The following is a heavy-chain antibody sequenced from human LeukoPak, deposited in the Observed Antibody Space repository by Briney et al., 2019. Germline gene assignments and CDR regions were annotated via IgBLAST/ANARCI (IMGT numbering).Heavy chain of an antibody. J-gene: IGHJ5*02. CDR2: IIPIFGTA. V-gene: IGHV1-69*13. CDR3: ARGAAGNGGSGFDP. D-gene: IGHD6-13*01. Sequence: SVKVSCKASGGTFSSYAISWVRQAPGQGLEWMGGIIPIFGTANYAQKFQGRVTITADESTSTAYMELSSLRSEDTAVYYCARGAAGNGGSGFDPWGQGTLVTVSS. CDR1: GGTFSSYA.